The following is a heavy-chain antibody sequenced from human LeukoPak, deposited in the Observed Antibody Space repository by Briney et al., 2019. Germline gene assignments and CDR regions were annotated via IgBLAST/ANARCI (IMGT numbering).Heavy chain of an antibody. CDR3: ATEGMQISTGYPRSFDY. CDR1: GGSINDFS. D-gene: IGHD3-9*01. Sequence: SDTLSLTCTVAGGSINDFSWSWICPPPGKRLEWVGYISDYERTFYNPSLQRRVTISLDTSKRQFSLELTSVTPADTALYYCATEGMQISTGYPRSFDYWGQGILVTVSS. CDR2: ISDYERT. J-gene: IGHJ4*02. V-gene: IGHV4-59*07.